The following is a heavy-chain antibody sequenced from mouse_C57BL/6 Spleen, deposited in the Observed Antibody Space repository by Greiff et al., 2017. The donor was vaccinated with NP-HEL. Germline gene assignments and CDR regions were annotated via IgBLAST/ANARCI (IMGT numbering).Heavy chain of an antibody. D-gene: IGHD3-2*02. V-gene: IGHV1-66*01. CDR2: IYPGSGNT. Sequence: QVQLKESGPELVKPGASVKISCKASGYSFTSYYIHWVKQRPGQGLEWIGWIYPGSGNTKYNEKFKGKATLTADTSSSTAYMQLSSLTSEDSAVYYCARPSSSGYVGYWGQGTTLTVSS. CDR1: GYSFTSYY. CDR3: ARPSSSGYVGY. J-gene: IGHJ2*01.